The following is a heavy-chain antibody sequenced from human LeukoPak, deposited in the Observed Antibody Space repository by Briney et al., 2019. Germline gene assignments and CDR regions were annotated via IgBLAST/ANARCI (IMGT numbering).Heavy chain of an antibody. J-gene: IGHJ4*02. CDR1: EFIVSSFY. Sequence: GGSLRLSCAASEFIVSSFYMSWVRQVPGKGPEWVANIRQDGNEFYYVDSVKGRFTISRGNAKNSLYLQMNSLRVEDTAVYYCARDKVSGATLLDYWGQGTLVTVSS. V-gene: IGHV3-7*01. D-gene: IGHD1-26*01. CDR2: IRQDGNEF. CDR3: ARDKVSGATLLDY.